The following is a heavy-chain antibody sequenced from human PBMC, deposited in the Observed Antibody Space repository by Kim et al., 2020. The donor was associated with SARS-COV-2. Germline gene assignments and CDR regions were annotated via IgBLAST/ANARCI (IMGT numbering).Heavy chain of an antibody. V-gene: IGHV1-18*04. CDR2: ISAYNGNT. J-gene: IGHJ4*02. CDR3: ARNGPILPYCGGDCPGPYFDY. CDR1: GYTFTSYG. D-gene: IGHD2-21*02. Sequence: ASVKVSCKASGYTFTSYGISWVRQAPGQGLEWMGWISAYNGNTNYAQKLQGRVTMTTDTSTSTAYMELRSLRSDDTAVYYCARNGPILPYCGGDCPGPYFDYWGQGTLVTVSS.